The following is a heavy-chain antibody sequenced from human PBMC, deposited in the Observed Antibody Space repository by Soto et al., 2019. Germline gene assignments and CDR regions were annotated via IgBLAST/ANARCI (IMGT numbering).Heavy chain of an antibody. Sequence: QVQLQESGPGLVKPSETLSLTCTVSGGSINTYYWSWIRQPPGKGLEWIGYMSYPGRTVFNPSLASRVTISGDRSKNQFSLKLSSVTAADTAVYYCARVGATAEFDSWGQGTRVTVSS. D-gene: IGHD1-26*01. CDR1: GGSINTYY. V-gene: IGHV4-59*01. CDR3: ARVGATAEFDS. CDR2: MSYPGRT. J-gene: IGHJ4*02.